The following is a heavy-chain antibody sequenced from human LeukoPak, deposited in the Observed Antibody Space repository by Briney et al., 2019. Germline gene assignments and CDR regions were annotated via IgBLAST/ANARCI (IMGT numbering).Heavy chain of an antibody. CDR2: IRSKANSYAT. J-gene: IGHJ4*02. D-gene: IGHD3-3*01. V-gene: IGHV3-73*01. Sequence: GGSLKLSCAASGFTFSGSAMHWVRQASGKGLEWVGRIRSKANSYATVYAASVKGRFTISRDDSKNTAYLQMNSLKTEDTAVYYCTRGSYDFWSAERDYWGQGTLVTVSS. CDR1: GFTFSGSA. CDR3: TRGSYDFWSAERDY.